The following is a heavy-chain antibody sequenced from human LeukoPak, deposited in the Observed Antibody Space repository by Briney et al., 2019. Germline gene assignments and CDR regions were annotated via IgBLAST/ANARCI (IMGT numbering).Heavy chain of an antibody. D-gene: IGHD2-15*01. CDR1: GFTFSSYA. CDR2: XXXDGSNK. Sequence: GRSLRLSCAASGFTFSSYAMHWVRQAPGKXXXXXXXXXXDGSNKYYADSVKGRFTISRDNSKDTLYLQMNSLRAEDTAVYYCARGGVVVVAATPDWFDPWGQGTLVTVSS. J-gene: IGHJ5*02. V-gene: IGHV3-30-3*01. CDR3: ARGGVVVVAATPDWFDP.